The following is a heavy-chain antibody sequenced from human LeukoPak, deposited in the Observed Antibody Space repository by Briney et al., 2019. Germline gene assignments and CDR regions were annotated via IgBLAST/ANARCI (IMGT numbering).Heavy chain of an antibody. D-gene: IGHD5-12*01. Sequence: GASVKVSCKASGGTFSSYAISWVRQAPGQGLEWMGGIIPIFGTANYAQKFQGRVTITADESTSTAYMELSSLRSEDTAVYYCARSGGYQRGAFDYWGQGTLVTVSS. J-gene: IGHJ4*02. CDR2: IIPIFGTA. V-gene: IGHV1-69*13. CDR3: ARSGGYQRGAFDY. CDR1: GGTFSSYA.